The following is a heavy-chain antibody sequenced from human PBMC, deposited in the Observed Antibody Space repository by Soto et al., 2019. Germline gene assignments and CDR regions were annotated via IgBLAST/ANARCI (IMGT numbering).Heavy chain of an antibody. D-gene: IGHD1-26*01. J-gene: IGHJ6*02. CDR1: GFTFSSYG. CDR2: IWYDGSNK. CDR3: ARDLIVGATTAKASYYYYGMDL. V-gene: IGHV3-33*01. Sequence: QVQLVESGGGVVQPGRSLRLSCAASGFTFSSYGMHWVRQAPGKGLEWVAVIWYDGSNKYYADSVKGRFTSSRDNSKHPQYLHMNSLRAEDAAVYYCARDLIVGATTAKASYYYYGMDLWGPGTTVTVSS.